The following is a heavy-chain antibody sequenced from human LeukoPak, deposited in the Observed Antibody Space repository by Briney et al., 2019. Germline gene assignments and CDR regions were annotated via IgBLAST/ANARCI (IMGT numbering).Heavy chain of an antibody. V-gene: IGHV1-2*02. CDR2: INPNSGGT. CDR3: ASGYYGSGSYRNWFDP. Sequence: GASVKVSCKASGYTFTGYYMHWVRQAPGQGLEWMGWINPNSGGTNYAQKFQGRVTMTRDTSISTAYMELSRLRSDDTAVYYCASGYYGSGSYRNWFDPWGQGTLVTVSS. D-gene: IGHD3-10*01. J-gene: IGHJ5*02. CDR1: GYTFTGYY.